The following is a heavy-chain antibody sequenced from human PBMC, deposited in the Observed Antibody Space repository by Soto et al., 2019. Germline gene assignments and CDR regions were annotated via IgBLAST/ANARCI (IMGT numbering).Heavy chain of an antibody. D-gene: IGHD4-17*01. Sequence: EVQLLESGGGLVQPGGSLRLSCTASGFTFSSYAMSWVRQAPGKGLEWVSGIGDAGGAYYADSVEGRFTISRDNSKNILYLHMNSLRAEDTAIYYCAKDSLIAVTYFDFWGQGSLVSVSS. CDR3: AKDSLIAVTYFDF. V-gene: IGHV3-23*01. CDR1: GFTFSSYA. CDR2: IGDAGGA. J-gene: IGHJ4*02.